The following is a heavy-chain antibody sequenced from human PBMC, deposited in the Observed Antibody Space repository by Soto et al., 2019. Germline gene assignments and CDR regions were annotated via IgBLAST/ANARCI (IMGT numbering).Heavy chain of an antibody. V-gene: IGHV3-7*01. D-gene: IGHD6-13*01. J-gene: IGHJ3*01. CDR1: GFTFSSYW. CDR2: INQDGSEK. Sequence: GGSLRLSCAASGFTFSSYWMTWVRQAPGKGLEWVANINQDGSEKYHVDSVKGRLTISRDNAKKSLYLQMNSLRGEDMGVYYFARVGGSSQAFDVWGQGTMVTVSS. CDR3: ARVGGSSQAFDV.